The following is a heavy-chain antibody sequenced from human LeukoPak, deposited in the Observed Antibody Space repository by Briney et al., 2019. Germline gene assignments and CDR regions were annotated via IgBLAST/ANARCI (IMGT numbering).Heavy chain of an antibody. CDR1: GGSISSSSYY. CDR3: ARVESYYGFSWFDP. Sequence: PSETLSLTCTVSGGSISSSSYYWGWIRQPPGKGLEWIGSIYHSGSTNYNPSLKSRVTISVDKSKNQFSLKLSSVTAADTAVYYCARVESYYGFSWFDPWGQGTLVTVSS. J-gene: IGHJ5*02. V-gene: IGHV4-39*07. CDR2: IYHSGST. D-gene: IGHD3-10*01.